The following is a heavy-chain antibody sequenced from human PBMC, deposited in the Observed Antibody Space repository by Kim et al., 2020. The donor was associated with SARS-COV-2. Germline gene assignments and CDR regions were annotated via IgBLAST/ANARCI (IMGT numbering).Heavy chain of an antibody. CDR2: IYYSGST. V-gene: IGHV4-59*13. CDR3: ARGSSSWTDALDF. CDR1: GGSMNNYY. J-gene: IGHJ3*01. D-gene: IGHD6-13*01. Sequence: SETLSLTCTVSGGSMNNYYWTWIRQPPGKGLEWIGYIYYSGSTNYNPSLKSRVTISVDTSKNQFSLKLTSLTTADTAVYFCARGSSSWTDALDFWGQGTMVTVSP.